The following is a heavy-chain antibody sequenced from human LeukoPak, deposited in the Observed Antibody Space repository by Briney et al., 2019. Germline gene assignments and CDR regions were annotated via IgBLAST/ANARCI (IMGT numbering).Heavy chain of an antibody. D-gene: IGHD2-2*01. CDR3: AILGVSDIVVVPAATAHY. J-gene: IGHJ4*02. CDR2: IIPIFGTA. V-gene: IGHV1-69*05. CDR1: GGTFSSYA. Sequence: GASVKVSCKASGGTFSSYAISWVRQAPGQGLEWMGGIIPIFGTANYAQKFQGRVTITRDTSAGTAYMELSSLRSEDTAVYYCAILGVSDIVVVPAATAHYWGQGTLVTVSS.